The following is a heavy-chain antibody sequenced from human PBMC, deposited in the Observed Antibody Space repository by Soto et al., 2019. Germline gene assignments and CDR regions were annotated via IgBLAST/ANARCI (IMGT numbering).Heavy chain of an antibody. CDR2: ISSSSSYI. J-gene: IGHJ6*02. CDR3: ARDRGLPRVATGYYYYYGMDV. V-gene: IGHV3-21*01. Sequence: GGSLRLSCAASGFTFSSYSMNWVRQAPGKGLEWVSSISSSSSYIYYADSVKGRFTISRDNAKNSLYLQMNSLRAEDTAVYYCARDRGLPRVATGYYYYYGMDVWGQGTTVTVSS. D-gene: IGHD5-12*01. CDR1: GFTFSSYS.